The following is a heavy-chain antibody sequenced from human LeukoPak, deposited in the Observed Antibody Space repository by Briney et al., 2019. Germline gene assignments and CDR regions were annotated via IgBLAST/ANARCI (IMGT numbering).Heavy chain of an antibody. CDR3: ARDLAYCGGDCYSDY. Sequence: PGGSLRLACAASGFTFSSYAMNWVRQAPGKGLEWVSYISSSGSSIYYADSVKGRFTISRANAKNSLYLQMNSLRAEDTAVYYCARDLAYCGGDCYSDYWGQGTLVTVSS. CDR2: ISSSGSSI. J-gene: IGHJ4*02. D-gene: IGHD2-21*02. V-gene: IGHV3-48*03. CDR1: GFTFSSYA.